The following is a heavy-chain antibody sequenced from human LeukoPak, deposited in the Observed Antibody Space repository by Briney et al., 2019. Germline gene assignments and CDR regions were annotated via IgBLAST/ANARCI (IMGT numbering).Heavy chain of an antibody. CDR2: IYYSVST. V-gene: IGHV4-59*01. J-gene: IGHJ5*02. Sequence: SGTLSLTCTVSGGSISSYYWSWIRQPPGKGLEWIGYIYYSVSTNYNPSLKSRVTISVDTSKNQFSLKLSSVTAADTAVYYCARAHCRSSSCYGAGWFDPWGQGTLVTVSS. CDR1: GGSISSYY. D-gene: IGHD2-2*01. CDR3: ARAHCRSSSCYGAGWFDP.